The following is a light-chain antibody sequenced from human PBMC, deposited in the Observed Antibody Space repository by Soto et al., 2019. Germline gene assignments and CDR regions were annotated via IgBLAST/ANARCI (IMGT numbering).Light chain of an antibody. V-gene: IGLV2-14*01. J-gene: IGLJ1*01. Sequence: QSALTQPASVSGSPGQSITISCTGTSSDVGGYNYVSWYQQHPGKAPKLMIYEVSNRPSGVSNRFSGSKSGNTASLTISGLQAEDEADYYCSSYTSSSTLLIVFGTGTKVTVL. CDR2: EVS. CDR1: SSDVGGYNY. CDR3: SSYTSSSTLLIV.